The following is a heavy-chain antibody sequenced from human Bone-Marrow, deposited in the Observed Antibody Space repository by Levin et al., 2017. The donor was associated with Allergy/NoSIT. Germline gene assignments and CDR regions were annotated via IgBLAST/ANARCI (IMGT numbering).Heavy chain of an antibody. Sequence: GGSLRLSCVVSGFTFRSYAMHWVRQAPGKGLEWVARISFDGSDQLFADSVRGRFALSRDNSKNTLYLQMNSLRTEDSALYYCVKEPTGSSSGVYWGQGILVTVSS. V-gene: IGHV3-30*18. CDR2: ISFDGSDQ. D-gene: IGHD3-10*01. J-gene: IGHJ4*02. CDR3: VKEPTGSSSGVY. CDR1: GFTFRSYA.